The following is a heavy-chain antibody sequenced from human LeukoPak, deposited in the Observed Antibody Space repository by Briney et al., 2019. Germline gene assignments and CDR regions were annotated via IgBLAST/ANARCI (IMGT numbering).Heavy chain of an antibody. CDR1: GGTFSSYA. CDR3: ARERAPYDSSGYYQPASDY. V-gene: IGHV1-69*04. D-gene: IGHD3-22*01. Sequence: ASVRVSCKASGGTFSSYAISWVRQAPGQGLEWMGRIIPILGIANYAQKFQGRVTITADKSTSTAYMELSSLRSEDTAVYYCARERAPYDSSGYYQPASDYWGQGTLVTVSS. J-gene: IGHJ4*02. CDR2: IIPILGIA.